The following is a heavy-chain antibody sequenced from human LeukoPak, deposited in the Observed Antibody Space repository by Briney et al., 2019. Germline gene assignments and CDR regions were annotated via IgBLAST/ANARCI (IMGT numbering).Heavy chain of an antibody. V-gene: IGHV3-20*04. CDR3: AKDSGSVRTGYLYTWFDV. CDR1: GFTFSSSW. D-gene: IGHD3/OR15-3a*01. Sequence: PGGSLRLSCAASGFTFSSSWIHWVRQAPGKGVEWVSGINWNGGSTGYADSVKGRFTISRDNSKKSLYPQMNSLRTDDTAFYYCAKDSGSVRTGYLYTWFDVWGQGTLVTVSS. J-gene: IGHJ5*02. CDR2: INWNGGST.